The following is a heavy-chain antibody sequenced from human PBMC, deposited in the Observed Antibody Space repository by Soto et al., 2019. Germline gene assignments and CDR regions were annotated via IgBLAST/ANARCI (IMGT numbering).Heavy chain of an antibody. J-gene: IGHJ6*02. CDR1: GYTFTSYD. Sequence: QVQLVQSGAEVKKPGSSVKVSCKASGYTFTSYDINWVRQATGQGLEWMGWMNPNSGNTGYAQKFRGRVTMTRNTSISTAYMELSSLRSEDTAVYYCARERTGTTSMDVWGQGTTVTVSS. CDR2: MNPNSGNT. V-gene: IGHV1-8*01. D-gene: IGHD1-1*01. CDR3: ARERTGTTSMDV.